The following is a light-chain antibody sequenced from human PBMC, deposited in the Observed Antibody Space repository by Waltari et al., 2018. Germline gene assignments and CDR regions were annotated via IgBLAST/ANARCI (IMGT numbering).Light chain of an antibody. Sequence: QSALTQPASVSGSPGQSITISCTGTSSDVGNYKRVSWYQQHPGKAPKLMIYAVRKRPSGVSDRFSGSKSGDMASLTISGLQPEDEAEYFCSSYAGSSKGVFGGGTKVTVL. CDR1: SSDVGNYKR. CDR2: AVR. CDR3: SSYAGSSKGV. J-gene: IGLJ2*01. V-gene: IGLV2-23*02.